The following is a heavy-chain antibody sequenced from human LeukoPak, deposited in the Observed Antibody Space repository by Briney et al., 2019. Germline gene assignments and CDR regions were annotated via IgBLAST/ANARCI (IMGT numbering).Heavy chain of an antibody. CDR3: ARYKKVAGSYYFDY. CDR2: IYPGDSVT. Sequence: GESLQISCKGSGYSFTSYWIGWVRQMPGKGLEWMGIIYPGDSVTRYSPSFQGQVTISADKSISTAYLQWSSLKASDTAMYYCARYKKVAGSYYFDYWGQGTLVTVSS. CDR1: GYSFTSYW. D-gene: IGHD6-19*01. J-gene: IGHJ4*02. V-gene: IGHV5-51*01.